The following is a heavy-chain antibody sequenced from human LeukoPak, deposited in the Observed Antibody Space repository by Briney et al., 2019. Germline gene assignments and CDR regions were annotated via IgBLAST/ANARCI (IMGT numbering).Heavy chain of an antibody. CDR2: ITNSGNSK. V-gene: IGHV3-48*01. D-gene: IGHD5-18*01. CDR3: ARSLWPEDY. CDR1: EFTFSSYS. J-gene: IGHJ4*02. Sequence: GGSLRFSCAASEFTFSSYSMNWVRQAPGKGLEWVSYITNSGNSKSYADSVKGRFTISRDNTKNSLYLQMNGLRAEDTAVYYCARSLWPEDYWGQGTLVTVSS.